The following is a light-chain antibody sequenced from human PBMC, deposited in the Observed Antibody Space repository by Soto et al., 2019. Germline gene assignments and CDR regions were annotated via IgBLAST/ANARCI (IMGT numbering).Light chain of an antibody. Sequence: DIQVTQSPSSLSASVGDRVTITCQARQGIVKSLNWYQQKPGSAPNLLIYDASNLQTGVPSRFSGSGSGTDFTFTISSLHPEDFATYYCQQFDTLPYTFGQGTKLEIK. CDR2: DAS. CDR1: QGIVKS. CDR3: QQFDTLPYT. V-gene: IGKV1-33*01. J-gene: IGKJ2*01.